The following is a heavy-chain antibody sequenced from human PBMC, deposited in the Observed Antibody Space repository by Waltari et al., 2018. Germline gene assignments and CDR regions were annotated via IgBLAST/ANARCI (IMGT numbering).Heavy chain of an antibody. V-gene: IGHV3-74*01. J-gene: IGHJ6*02. Sequence: EVQLVESGGGLVQPGGSLRLSCAASGFTFSSYWMHWVRQAPGKGLVWVSRIKSEGSSTSYADSVKGRFTISRDNAKNTLYLQMNSLRAEDTAVYYCARVGDSSSWYPTKYYYYYGMDVWGQGTTVTVSS. CDR2: IKSEGSST. D-gene: IGHD6-13*01. CDR1: GFTFSSYW. CDR3: ARVGDSSSWYPTKYYYYYGMDV.